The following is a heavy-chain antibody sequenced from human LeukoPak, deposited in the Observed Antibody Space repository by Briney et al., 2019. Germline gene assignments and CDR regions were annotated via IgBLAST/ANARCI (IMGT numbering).Heavy chain of an antibody. Sequence: GGSLRLSCAASGFTFSSYWMHWVRQTPGKGLVWVSSINSDGSSTSYADSVKGRFTISRDNAKNTLYLQMNSLRAEDTAVYYCARDVGVTINWFDPWGQGTLVTVSS. CDR1: GFTFSSYW. CDR3: ARDVGVTINWFDP. CDR2: INSDGSST. D-gene: IGHD3-22*01. V-gene: IGHV3-74*01. J-gene: IGHJ5*02.